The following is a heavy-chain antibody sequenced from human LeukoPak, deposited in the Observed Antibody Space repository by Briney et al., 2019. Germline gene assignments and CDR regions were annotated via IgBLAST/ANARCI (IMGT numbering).Heavy chain of an antibody. CDR1: GYTFTSYG. Sequence: ASVKVSCKASGYTFTSYGISWVRQAPGQGLEWMGWINPNSGGTNYAQKFQGRVTMTRDTSISTAYMELSRLRSDDTAVYYCARTYYDILTGYWGMIDYWGQGTLVTVSS. CDR3: ARTYYDILTGYWGMIDY. CDR2: INPNSGGT. J-gene: IGHJ4*02. D-gene: IGHD3-9*01. V-gene: IGHV1-2*02.